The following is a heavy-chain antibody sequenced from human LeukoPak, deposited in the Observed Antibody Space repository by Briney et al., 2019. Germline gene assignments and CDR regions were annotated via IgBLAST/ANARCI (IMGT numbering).Heavy chain of an antibody. CDR1: GFTFSSYD. J-gene: IGHJ4*02. V-gene: IGHV3-23*01. CDR2: VSGSGSST. Sequence: GGSLRLSCAASGFTFSSYDMSWVRQAPGKGLEWVSAVSGSGSSTYYPDSVKGRFTISRDNAKNSLYLQMNSLRAEDTAVYYCARDPRSTVVTPSPYFDYWGQGTLVTVSS. D-gene: IGHD4-23*01. CDR3: ARDPRSTVVTPSPYFDY.